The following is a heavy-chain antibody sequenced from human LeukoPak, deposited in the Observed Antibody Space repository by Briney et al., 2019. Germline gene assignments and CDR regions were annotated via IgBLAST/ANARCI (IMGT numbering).Heavy chain of an antibody. D-gene: IGHD3-22*01. J-gene: IGHJ5*02. CDR1: GFTFSSYS. Sequence: GGSLRLSCAASGFTFSSYSMNWVRQAPGKGLEWVSSISSSSSYIYYADSVKGRFTISRDNAKNSLYLQMNGLRAEDTAVYYCARDARDSSGYYDWFDPWGQGTLVTVSS. V-gene: IGHV3-21*01. CDR3: ARDARDSSGYYDWFDP. CDR2: ISSSSSYI.